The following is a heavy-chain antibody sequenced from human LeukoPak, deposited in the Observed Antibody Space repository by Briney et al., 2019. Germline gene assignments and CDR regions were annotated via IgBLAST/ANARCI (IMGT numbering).Heavy chain of an antibody. J-gene: IGHJ4*02. V-gene: IGHV4-38-2*02. CDR2: IYHSGST. Sequence: SETLSLTCAVSGYSISSGYYWGWIRQPPGKVLEWIGSIYHSGSTYYNPSLKSRVTISVDTSKNQFSLKLSSVTAADTAVYYCARDLMTTVTPGDYWGQGTLVTVSS. D-gene: IGHD4-17*01. CDR1: GYSISSGYY. CDR3: ARDLMTTVTPGDY.